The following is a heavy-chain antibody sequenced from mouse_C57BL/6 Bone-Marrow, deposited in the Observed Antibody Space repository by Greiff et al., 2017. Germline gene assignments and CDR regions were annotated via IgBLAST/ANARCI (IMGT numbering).Heavy chain of an antibody. V-gene: IGHV1-72*01. CDR3: AREFYYYGPAWFAY. CDR2: LDPNSGGT. Sequence: QVQLQQPGAELVKPGASVKLSCKASGYTFTSYWMHWVKQRPGRGLEWIGRLDPNSGGTTYNEKFKSKATLTVDKPSSTAYMQLSSLTSEDSAVYYCAREFYYYGPAWFAYWGQGTLVTVSA. D-gene: IGHD1-1*01. CDR1: GYTFTSYW. J-gene: IGHJ3*01.